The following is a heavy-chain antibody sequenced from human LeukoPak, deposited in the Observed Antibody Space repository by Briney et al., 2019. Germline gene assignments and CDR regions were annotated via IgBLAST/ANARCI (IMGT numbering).Heavy chain of an antibody. Sequence: PGRSLRLSCAASGFTFRSYSRHWVRQAPGKGLEWAATISYDGSNVYYADSMKGRFTISRDNSKNTVYLEMSGLRVEDTAVFHCARKRGGIYDSRALDLWGQGTTVIVSS. J-gene: IGHJ6*02. CDR3: ARKRGGIYDSRALDL. CDR1: GFTFRSYS. V-gene: IGHV3-30-3*01. CDR2: ISYDGSNV. D-gene: IGHD3-22*01.